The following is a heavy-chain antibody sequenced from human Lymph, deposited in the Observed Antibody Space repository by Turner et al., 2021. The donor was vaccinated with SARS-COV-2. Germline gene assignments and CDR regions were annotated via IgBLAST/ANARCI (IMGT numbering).Heavy chain of an antibody. CDR1: GFTFSSYG. V-gene: IGHV3-33*01. CDR2: IWNDGSNK. Sequence: QVQLVESGGGVVQPGRSLRLSCAASGFTFSSYGMHWVRQAPGKGLEWVAVIWNDGSNKYYADSVKGRFTISRDNSKNTLYLQMNSLRAEDTAVYYCARDVPLSGDSSGYYSWGQGTLVTVSS. CDR3: ARDVPLSGDSSGYYS. D-gene: IGHD3-22*01. J-gene: IGHJ4*02.